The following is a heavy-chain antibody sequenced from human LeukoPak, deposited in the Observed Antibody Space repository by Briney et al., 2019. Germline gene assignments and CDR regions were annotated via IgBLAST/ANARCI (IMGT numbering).Heavy chain of an antibody. J-gene: IGHJ4*02. Sequence: SQTLSLTCTVSGGSISSGGYYWSWIRQPPGKGLEWIGYIYHSGSTYYNPSLKSRVTISVDRSKNQFSLKLSSVTAADTAVYYCARLHDYSNYYDGPRGSPFDYWGQGTLVTVSS. CDR1: GGSISSGGYY. CDR2: IYHSGST. CDR3: ARLHDYSNYYDGPRGSPFDY. V-gene: IGHV4-30-2*01. D-gene: IGHD4-11*01.